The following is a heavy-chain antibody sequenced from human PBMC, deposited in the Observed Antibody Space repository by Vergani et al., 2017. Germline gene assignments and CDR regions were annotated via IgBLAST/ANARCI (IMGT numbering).Heavy chain of an antibody. CDR1: GGSFSGYY. CDR3: ASLGLRLAGYDY. J-gene: IGHJ4*02. D-gene: IGHD2-15*01. CDR2: INHSGST. Sequence: QVQLQQWGAGLLKPSETLSLTCAVYGGSFSGYYWSWIRQPPGKGLEWIGEINHSGSTNYNPSLKSRVTISVDTSKNQFSLKLSSVTAADTAVYYCASLGLRLAGYDYWGQGTLVTVSS. V-gene: IGHV4-34*01.